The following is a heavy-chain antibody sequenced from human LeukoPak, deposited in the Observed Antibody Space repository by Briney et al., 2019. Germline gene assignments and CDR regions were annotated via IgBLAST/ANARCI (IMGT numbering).Heavy chain of an antibody. D-gene: IGHD3-22*01. V-gene: IGHV1-2*02. Sequence: ASVKVSCKASGYTFTGYYVHWVRQAPGQGLEWMGWINPNTGGTNYAQKFQGRVAMTRDTSISTAYMELSRLRSDDTAVYFCASGFMGYDRSGYYDDAFDIWGQGTMVTVSS. CDR2: INPNTGGT. J-gene: IGHJ3*02. CDR1: GYTFTGYY. CDR3: ASGFMGYDRSGYYDDAFDI.